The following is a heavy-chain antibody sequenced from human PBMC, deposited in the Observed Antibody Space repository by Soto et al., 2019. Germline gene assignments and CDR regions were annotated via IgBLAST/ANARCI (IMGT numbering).Heavy chain of an antibody. D-gene: IGHD6-6*01. CDR1: GFTFSDYY. CDR2: ISSDSSYT. Sequence: PGGSLRLSCAASGFTFSDYYMSWIRQAPGKGLEWVSYISSDSSYTNYADSVKGRFTISRDNAKNSLYLQMNSLRAEDTAVYYCARVQRYSSSSPHNWFDPWGQGTLVTVSS. CDR3: ARVQRYSSSSPHNWFDP. V-gene: IGHV3-11*06. J-gene: IGHJ5*02.